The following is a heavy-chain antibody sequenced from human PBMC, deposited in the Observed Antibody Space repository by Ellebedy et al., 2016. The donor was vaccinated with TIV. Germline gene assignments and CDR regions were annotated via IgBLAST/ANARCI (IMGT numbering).Heavy chain of an antibody. CDR2: INPSSGST. D-gene: IGHD6-13*01. Sequence: ASVKVSXKAFRYTFIRYYMHWVRQAPGQGLEWIGIINPSSGSTIYPQNFQGRVIMTRDTSISTAYMELSRLRSDDTAVYYCARVSGYSSSWIPFVDWGQGTLVTVSS. V-gene: IGHV1-46*01. CDR1: RYTFIRYY. CDR3: ARVSGYSSSWIPFVD. J-gene: IGHJ4*02.